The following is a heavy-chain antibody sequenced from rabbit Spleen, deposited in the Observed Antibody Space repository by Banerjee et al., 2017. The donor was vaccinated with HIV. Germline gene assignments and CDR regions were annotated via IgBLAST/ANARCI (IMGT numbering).Heavy chain of an antibody. D-gene: IGHD1-1*01. J-gene: IGHJ6*01. CDR2: IEAGSSGFT. Sequence: QSLEESGGDLVKPGASLTLTCTASGFSFSNGYYMCWVRQAPGKGLEWIACIEAGSSGFTYFASWAKGRFTISKTSSTTVTLQMTSLTAADTATYFCARDTSSSFSSYGMDLWGQGTLVTVS. CDR1: GFSFSNGYY. CDR3: ARDTSSSFSSYGMDL. V-gene: IGHV1S40*01.